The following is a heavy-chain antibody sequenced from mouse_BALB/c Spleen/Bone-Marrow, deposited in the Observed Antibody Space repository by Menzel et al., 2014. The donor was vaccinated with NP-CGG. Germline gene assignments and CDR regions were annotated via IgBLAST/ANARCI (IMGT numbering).Heavy chain of an antibody. D-gene: IGHD2-3*01. CDR1: GISITTGNYR. J-gene: IGHJ4*01. CDR2: IYYSGTI. Sequence: EVKLMESGPGLVKPSQTVSLTCTVTGISITTGNYRWSWIRQFPGNKLEWIGYIYYSGTITYNPSLTSRTTITRDTSKNQFFLEMNSLTAEDTATYYCARENDAPYAMDYWGQGTSVTVSP. V-gene: IGHV3-5*02. CDR3: ARENDAPYAMDY.